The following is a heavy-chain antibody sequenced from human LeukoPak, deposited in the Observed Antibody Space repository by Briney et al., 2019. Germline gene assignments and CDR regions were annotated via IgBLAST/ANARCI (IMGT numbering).Heavy chain of an antibody. CDR3: ARDRDMITFGGVIAS. CDR2: ISSSSSYI. V-gene: IGHV3-21*01. Sequence: PGGSLRLSCAASGFTFSSYSMNWVRQAPGKGLEWVSSISSSSSYIYYADSVKGRFTISRDNAKNSLYLQMNSLRAEDTAVYYCARDRDMITFGGVIASWGQGTLVTVSS. D-gene: IGHD3-16*02. CDR1: GFTFSSYS. J-gene: IGHJ4*02.